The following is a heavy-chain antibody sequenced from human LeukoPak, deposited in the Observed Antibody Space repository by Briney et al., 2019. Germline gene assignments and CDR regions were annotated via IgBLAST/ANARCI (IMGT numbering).Heavy chain of an antibody. CDR1: GGSISSGGYS. J-gene: IGHJ4*02. D-gene: IGHD4-11*01. Sequence: SETLSLTCAVSGGSISSGGYSWSWIRQPPGKGLEWIGYIYYSGSTYYKPSLKSRVTMSVDTSKNQFSLKLSSVTAADTAVYYCARPQRYSNYALDYWGQGTLVTVSS. CDR2: IYYSGST. V-gene: IGHV4-30-2*03. CDR3: ARPQRYSNYALDY.